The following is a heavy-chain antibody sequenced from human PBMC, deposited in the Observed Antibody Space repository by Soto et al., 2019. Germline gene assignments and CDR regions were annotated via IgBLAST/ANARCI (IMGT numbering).Heavy chain of an antibody. V-gene: IGHV4-59*08. CDR1: GGSIRSYY. CDR2: IYYSGST. CDR3: ARHTVDALDF. D-gene: IGHD4-4*01. J-gene: IGHJ3*01. Sequence: QVQLQESGPGLVKPSETLSLTCTVSGGSIRSYYWCWIRQPPGKGLEWIGYIYYSGSTNYNPSLKSRLTISVGTSKNQYSTKLTSATAAVTAVYYCARHTVDALDFWGQGTMVTVSS.